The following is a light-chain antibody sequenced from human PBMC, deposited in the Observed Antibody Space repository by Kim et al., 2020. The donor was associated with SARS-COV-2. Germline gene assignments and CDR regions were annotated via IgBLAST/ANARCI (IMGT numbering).Light chain of an antibody. V-gene: IGLV3-1*01. CDR1: GLAVKY. CDR2: QDN. Sequence: VSPGQTASLTCSGDGLAVKYACWYQQRPGQSPGLLIYQDNKRPPGFPERFSGSSSVNSATLTISETQAMDEADYYCQAWDSSTAVFGGGTQLTVL. CDR3: QAWDSSTAV. J-gene: IGLJ2*01.